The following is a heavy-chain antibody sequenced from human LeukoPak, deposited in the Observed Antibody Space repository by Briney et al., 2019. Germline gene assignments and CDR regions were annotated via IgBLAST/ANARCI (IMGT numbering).Heavy chain of an antibody. D-gene: IGHD6-19*01. Sequence: SETLSLTCTVSGGSTSSYYWSWIRQPAGKGLEWIGRIYTSGSTNYNPSLKSRVTMSVDTSKNQFSLKLSSMTAADTAVYYCARVGAAVAAHTYYYYYMDVWGKGTTVTVSS. CDR1: GGSTSSYY. CDR2: IYTSGST. CDR3: ARVGAAVAAHTYYYYYMDV. J-gene: IGHJ6*03. V-gene: IGHV4-4*07.